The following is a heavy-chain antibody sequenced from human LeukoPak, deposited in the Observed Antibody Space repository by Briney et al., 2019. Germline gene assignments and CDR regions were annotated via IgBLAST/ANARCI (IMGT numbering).Heavy chain of an antibody. CDR3: AKSSNGGWYGSRDY. D-gene: IGHD6-19*01. CDR2: ISYDGSNK. J-gene: IGHJ4*02. V-gene: IGHV3-30*18. CDR1: GFTFSSYG. Sequence: GRSLRLSCAASGFTFSSYGMHWVRQAPGKGLEWVAVISYDGSNKYYTDSVKGRFTISRDNSKNTLYLQMNSLRAEDTAVYYCAKSSNGGWYGSRDYWGQGTLVTVSS.